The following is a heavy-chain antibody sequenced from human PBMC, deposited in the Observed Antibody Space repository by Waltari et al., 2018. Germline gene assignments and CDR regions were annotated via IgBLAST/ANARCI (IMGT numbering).Heavy chain of an antibody. CDR1: GFTVSTNY. Sequence: EVQLVESGGGLIQPGGSLRLSCAASGFTVSTNYMTWVRQAPGKGLEWPSVIYRGGSTYYADSVKGRFTISRDNSKNTLYLQMNSLRAEDTAVYYCARDPSGSYPGDYWGQGTLVTVSS. V-gene: IGHV3-53*01. CDR3: ARDPSGSYPGDY. J-gene: IGHJ4*02. CDR2: IYRGGST. D-gene: IGHD1-26*01.